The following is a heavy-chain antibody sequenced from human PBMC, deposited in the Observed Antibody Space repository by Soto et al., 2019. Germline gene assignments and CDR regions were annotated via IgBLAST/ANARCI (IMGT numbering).Heavy chain of an antibody. V-gene: IGHV4-59*01. CDR2: IYYSGST. CDR3: ARVWGYYFDY. Sequence: QVQLQESGPGLVKPSETLSLTCTVSGGSISSYYWSWIRQPPGKGLEWIGYIYYSGSTNYNPSLKRRVTIAVGTSTNQFSLKLSSVTAADTAVYYCARVWGYYFDYWGQGTLVTVSS. J-gene: IGHJ4*02. D-gene: IGHD3-16*01. CDR1: GGSISSYY.